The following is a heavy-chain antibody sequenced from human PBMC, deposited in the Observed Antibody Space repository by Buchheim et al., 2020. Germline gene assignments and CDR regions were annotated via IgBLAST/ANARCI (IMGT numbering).Heavy chain of an antibody. Sequence: EVQLVESGGGLVKPGGSLRLSCAASGFTFSSYTMNWVRQAPGKGLEWVSSIGSGGSYIYYADSVKGRFTISRDNAKNTLYLQMNSLRAEDTAVYYCARSLYSHYYYALDVWGQGTT. CDR1: GFTFSSYT. J-gene: IGHJ6*02. CDR2: IGSGGSYI. V-gene: IGHV3-21*01. CDR3: ARSLYSHYYYALDV. D-gene: IGHD4-11*01.